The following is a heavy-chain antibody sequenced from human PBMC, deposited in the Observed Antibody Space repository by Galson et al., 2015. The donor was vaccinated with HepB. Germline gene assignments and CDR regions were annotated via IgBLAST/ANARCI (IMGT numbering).Heavy chain of an antibody. CDR2: INKDGSSK. Sequence: SLRLSCAASGFTFSSYWMNWVRQAPGNGLEWVGHINKDGSSKYSVDSLKGRFTISRDNAKISVYLQLDSLRAEDTAVYYCARRISLVRGIITQPDYYYGMDVWGQGTTVTVAS. D-gene: IGHD3-10*01. CDR3: ARRISLVRGIITQPDYYYGMDV. J-gene: IGHJ6*02. V-gene: IGHV3-7*03. CDR1: GFTFSSYW.